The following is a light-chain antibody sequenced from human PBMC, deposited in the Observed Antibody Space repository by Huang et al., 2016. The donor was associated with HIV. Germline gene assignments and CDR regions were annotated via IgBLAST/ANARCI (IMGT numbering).Light chain of an antibody. J-gene: IGKJ1*01. CDR1: QNILSTSNNKNV. CDR2: WAS. CDR3: QQYYTLPW. V-gene: IGKV4-1*01. Sequence: DIVLTQSPDSLAVSLGERATINCKSSQNILSTSNNKNVLAWYQLTAGRPPKILISWASTREPGVPDRFRGSVSGTDFTHTISSLQPEDVAIYYCQQYYTLPWFGQGTKVEI.